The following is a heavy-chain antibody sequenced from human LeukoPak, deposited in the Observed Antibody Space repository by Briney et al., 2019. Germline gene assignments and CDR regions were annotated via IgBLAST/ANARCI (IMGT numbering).Heavy chain of an antibody. CDR2: IIPILGIA. CDR3: ARDRPPNHFDY. Sequence: ASVKVSCKASGGTFSSYAISWVRQAPGQGLEWMGRIIPILGIANYAQKFQGRVTMTRDTSTSTVYMELSSLRSEDTAVYYCARDRPPNHFDYWGQGTLVTISS. D-gene: IGHD1-14*01. J-gene: IGHJ4*02. CDR1: GGTFSSYA. V-gene: IGHV1-69*04.